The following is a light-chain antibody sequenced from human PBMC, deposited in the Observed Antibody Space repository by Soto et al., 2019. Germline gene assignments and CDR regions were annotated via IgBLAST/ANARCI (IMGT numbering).Light chain of an antibody. CDR3: QQYNSWLWT. CDR1: QSVSSSY. Sequence: EIVLTQSPGTLSLSPGERATLSCRASQSVSSSYLAWYQHKRGQAPRLLVYGASSRATGIPDRFSGSGSGTDFTLTISRLEPADSAVYYCQQYNSWLWTFGQGTKVEIK. V-gene: IGKV3-20*01. CDR2: GAS. J-gene: IGKJ1*01.